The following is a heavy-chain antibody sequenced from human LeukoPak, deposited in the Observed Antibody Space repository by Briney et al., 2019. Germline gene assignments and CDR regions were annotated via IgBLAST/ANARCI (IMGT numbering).Heavy chain of an antibody. Sequence: GGSLRLSCTASGLTVSTNWMVWVRHAPGKGLLWVSGISGDGSRTAYADSVKGRFTISRDNPKNTVYVQMNSLRAEDTAVYYCVKGGTDYWGQGSLVSVCS. V-gene: IGHV3-74*01. CDR1: GLTVSTNW. J-gene: IGHJ4*02. CDR3: VKGGTDY. CDR2: ISGDGSRT. D-gene: IGHD1-26*01.